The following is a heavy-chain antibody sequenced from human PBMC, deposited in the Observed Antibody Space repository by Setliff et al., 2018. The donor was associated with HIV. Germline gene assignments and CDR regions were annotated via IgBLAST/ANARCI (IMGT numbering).Heavy chain of an antibody. CDR1: GGSISSYY. CDR3: ARGFSGDYLFTGYMDV. V-gene: IGHV4-59*12. Sequence: ETLSLTCTVSGGSISSYYWSWIRQPPGKGLEWIGYIYYSGSTNYNPSLKSRVTISVDTSKNQFSLKLRSVTAADTAVYYCARGFSGDYLFTGYMDVWGKGTTVTVSS. D-gene: IGHD3-22*01. CDR2: IYYSGST. J-gene: IGHJ6*03.